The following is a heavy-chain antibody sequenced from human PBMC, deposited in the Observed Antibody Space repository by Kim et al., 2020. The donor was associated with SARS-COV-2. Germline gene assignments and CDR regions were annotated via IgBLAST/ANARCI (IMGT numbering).Heavy chain of an antibody. V-gene: IGHV3-7*01. Sequence: GGSLRLSCEASGFTFSSHWMTWVRQAPGKGLEWVANIKQDGSDKNYVDSVKGRFTISRDNAKNSLYLQMNSLRAEDTAVYYCARHNRGWQEGDYWGQGTLVTVSS. CDR1: GFTFSSHW. CDR3: ARHNRGWQEGDY. CDR2: IKQDGSDK. J-gene: IGHJ4*02. D-gene: IGHD6-19*01.